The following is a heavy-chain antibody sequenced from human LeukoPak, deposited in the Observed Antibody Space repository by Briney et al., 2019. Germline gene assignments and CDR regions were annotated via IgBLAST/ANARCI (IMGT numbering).Heavy chain of an antibody. J-gene: IGHJ4*02. D-gene: IGHD2-21*02. V-gene: IGHV3-72*01. Sequence: GGSLRLSCAASGFIFSDHYMDWVRQAPGKGLEWVGRVRNKANGYTTVYAASVVGRFTISRDASKDSLYLQMSSLKTEDTAVYFCARTGYCGGVCHSDYSDFWGQGTLVTVSS. CDR2: VRNKANGYTT. CDR3: ARTGYCGGVCHSDYSDF. CDR1: GFIFSDHY.